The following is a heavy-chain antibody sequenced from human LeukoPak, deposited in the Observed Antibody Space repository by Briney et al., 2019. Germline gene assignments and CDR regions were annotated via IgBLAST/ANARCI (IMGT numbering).Heavy chain of an antibody. CDR1: GYTFTSYG. Sequence: GASVKVSCKASGYTFTSYGISWVRQAPGQGLEWMGWISAYNGNTNYAQKLQGRVTMTTDTSTSTAYMELSSLRSEDTAAYYCARGDYDYVWGSYRFRYYFDYWGQGTLVTVSS. CDR3: ARGDYDYVWGSYRFRYYFDY. J-gene: IGHJ4*02. D-gene: IGHD3-16*02. CDR2: ISAYNGNT. V-gene: IGHV1-18*01.